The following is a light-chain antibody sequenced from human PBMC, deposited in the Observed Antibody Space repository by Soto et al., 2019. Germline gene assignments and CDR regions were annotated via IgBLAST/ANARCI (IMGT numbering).Light chain of an antibody. Sequence: QSVLTQPASVSGSPGQSITISCPGTRSDVGGYNYVSWYQQHPGKAPKLMIYDVSNRPSGVSNRFSGSKSGNTASLTISGLQAEDEADYYCSSYTSSSTLYVFGTGTRSPS. CDR3: SSYTSSSTLYV. CDR1: RSDVGGYNY. J-gene: IGLJ1*01. CDR2: DVS. V-gene: IGLV2-14*01.